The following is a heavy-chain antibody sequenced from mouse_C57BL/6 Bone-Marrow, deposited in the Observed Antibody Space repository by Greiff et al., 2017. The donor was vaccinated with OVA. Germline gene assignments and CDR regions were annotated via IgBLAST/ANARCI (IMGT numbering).Heavy chain of an antibody. CDR2: ISYDGSN. CDR1: GYSITSGYY. D-gene: IGHD1-1*01. J-gene: IGHJ1*03. V-gene: IGHV3-6*01. Sequence: EVKLMESGPGLVKPSQSLSLTCSVTGYSITSGYYWNWIRQFPGNKLEWMGYISYDGSNNYNPSLKNRISITRDTSKNQFFLKLNSVTTEDTATYYCARADYYGPWYFDVWGTGTTVTVSS. CDR3: ARADYYGPWYFDV.